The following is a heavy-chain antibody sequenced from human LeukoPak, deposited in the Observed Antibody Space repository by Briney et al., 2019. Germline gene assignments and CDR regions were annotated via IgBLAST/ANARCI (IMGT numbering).Heavy chain of an antibody. CDR3: ARRIAVAGHFDY. J-gene: IGHJ4*02. Sequence: SETLSFTCTVSGGSISSYYWSWIRQPPGKGLEWIGYIYYSGSTNYNPSLKSRVTISVDTSKNQFSLKLSSVTAADTAVYYCARRIAVAGHFDYWGQGTLVTVSS. V-gene: IGHV4-59*08. CDR1: GGSISSYY. CDR2: IYYSGST. D-gene: IGHD6-19*01.